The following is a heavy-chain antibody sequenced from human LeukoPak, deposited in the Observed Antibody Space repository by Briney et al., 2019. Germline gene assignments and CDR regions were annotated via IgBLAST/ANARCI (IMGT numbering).Heavy chain of an antibody. D-gene: IGHD1-26*01. J-gene: IGHJ6*03. CDR3: ARVSSGSYFGYYYYYMDV. CDR2: INSDGGST. Sequence: GGSLRLSCAASGFTFSNYWMHWVRQAPGKGLVWVSRINSDGGSTSYADSVKGRFTISRDNAKNTLYLQMNSLRAEDTAVYYCARVSSGSYFGYYYYYMDVWGKGTTFTVSS. V-gene: IGHV3-74*01. CDR1: GFTFSNYW.